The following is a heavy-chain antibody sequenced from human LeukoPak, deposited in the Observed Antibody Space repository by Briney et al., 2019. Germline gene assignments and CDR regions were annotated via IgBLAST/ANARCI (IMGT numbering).Heavy chain of an antibody. D-gene: IGHD7-27*01. CDR3: AREHWDFDY. Sequence: GGSLRLSCAASGLTFSSYAMNWVRQAPGKGLEWVSVISGSGGTTYYADSVKGRFTISRDNSKNTLYLQMNSLRVDDTAVYYCAREHWDFDYWGQGTLVTVSS. V-gene: IGHV3-23*01. CDR2: ISGSGGTT. CDR1: GLTFSSYA. J-gene: IGHJ4*02.